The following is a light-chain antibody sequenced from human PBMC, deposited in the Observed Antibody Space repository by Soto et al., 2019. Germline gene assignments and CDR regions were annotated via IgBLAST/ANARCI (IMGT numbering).Light chain of an antibody. J-gene: IGLJ2*01. V-gene: IGLV1-44*01. Sequence: QAVVTQPPSVSGTPGQRVTISCSGSNSNIGSNSVNWYQHVPGTAPKLLIHTNNLRPSGIPDRFSGSRSGTSASLDITDLQSEDETEYYCEAWDDSLKAVIFGGGTKVTVL. CDR3: EAWDDSLKAVI. CDR1: NSNIGSNS. CDR2: TNN.